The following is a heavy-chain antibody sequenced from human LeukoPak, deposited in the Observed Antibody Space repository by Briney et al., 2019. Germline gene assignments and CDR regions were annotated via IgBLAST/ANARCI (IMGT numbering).Heavy chain of an antibody. D-gene: IGHD3-3*01. CDR3: ARNDLWSAMGY. J-gene: IGHJ4*02. CDR2: INDSGGT. Sequence: PSETLSLTCTVSGGSISSYYWSWIRQPPGKGLEWIGDINDSGGTNYNPSLKSRVTISVDTTKNQFSLQLNSVTAADATAYYCARNDLWSAMGYWGQGTLVTVSS. V-gene: IGHV4-59*01. CDR1: GGSISSYY.